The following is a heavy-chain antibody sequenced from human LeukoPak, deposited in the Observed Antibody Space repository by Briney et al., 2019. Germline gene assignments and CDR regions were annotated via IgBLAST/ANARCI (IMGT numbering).Heavy chain of an antibody. CDR2: IYYSGST. CDR1: GGSISSGDYY. D-gene: IGHD3-22*01. Sequence: SETLSLTCTVSGGSISSGDYYWSWIRQPPGQGLVWIGYIYYSGSTYYNPSLKSRVTISVDTSQNQFSLKLSSVTAADTAVYYCARGYDSSGYYSYFDYWGQGTLVTVSS. J-gene: IGHJ4*02. V-gene: IGHV4-30-4*08. CDR3: ARGYDSSGYYSYFDY.